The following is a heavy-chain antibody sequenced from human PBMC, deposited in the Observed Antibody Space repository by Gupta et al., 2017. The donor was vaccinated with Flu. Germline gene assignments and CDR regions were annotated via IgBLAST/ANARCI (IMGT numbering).Heavy chain of an antibody. J-gene: IGHJ6*02. CDR2: MNPNSGNT. V-gene: IGHV1-8*01. D-gene: IGHD3-9*01. CDR1: GYTFTSYD. Sequence: QVQLVQSGAEVKKPGDSVKVSCKASGYTFTSYDINWVRQATGHGLEWMGWMNPNSGNTGYAQKFQGRVTMTRNTSISTAYMELSSLRSEDTAVYYCARSARAIRYFDWFDDPWVMDVWGQGTTVTVSS. CDR3: ARSARAIRYFDWFDDPWVMDV.